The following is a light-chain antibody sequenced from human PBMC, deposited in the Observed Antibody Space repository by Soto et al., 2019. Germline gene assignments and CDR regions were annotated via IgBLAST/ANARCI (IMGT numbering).Light chain of an antibody. J-gene: IGKJ2*01. CDR2: DAS. CDR1: QTISTY. V-gene: IGKV1-39*01. CDR3: HQRDSTPYT. Sequence: DIQMTQSPSSLSASVGDRVTITCRASQTISTYLNWYQQKPGKAPRLLIYDASSLLSGVPSRFSGSGSGTDFTLTIASLQPEAFSTYYCHQRDSTPYTFGQGTKVEI.